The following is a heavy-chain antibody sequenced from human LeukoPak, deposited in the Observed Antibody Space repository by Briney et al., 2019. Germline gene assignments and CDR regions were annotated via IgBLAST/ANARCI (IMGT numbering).Heavy chain of an antibody. CDR3: ARVPSDYDFWSGYLPYFDY. J-gene: IGHJ4*02. Sequence: SETLSLTCTVSGYSISSGDYWGCIRQPPGKGLVWIGSIFHSGRTSYNPSLKSRVTITVDTTKNHVSLILTSVTAADTAVYDCARVPSDYDFWSGYLPYFDYWGQGNLVTVSS. CDR1: GYSISSGDY. D-gene: IGHD3-3*01. CDR2: IFHSGRT. V-gene: IGHV4-38-2*02.